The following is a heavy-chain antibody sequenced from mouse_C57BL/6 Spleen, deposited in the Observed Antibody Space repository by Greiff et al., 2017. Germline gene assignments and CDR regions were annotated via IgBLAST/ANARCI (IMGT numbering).Heavy chain of an antibody. D-gene: IGHD1-1*01. CDR1: GYTFTSYW. J-gene: IGHJ1*03. V-gene: IGHV1-72*01. CDR2: IDPNSGGP. CDR3: ARSGGSRPPWYFDV. Sequence: QVQLQQPGAELVKPGASVKLSCKASGYTFTSYWMHWVKQRPGRGLEWIGRIDPNSGGPKYNEKFKSKDTLTVDKPSRTAYMQLSSLTSETSAVYYCARSGGSRPPWYFDVWGTGTTVTVSS.